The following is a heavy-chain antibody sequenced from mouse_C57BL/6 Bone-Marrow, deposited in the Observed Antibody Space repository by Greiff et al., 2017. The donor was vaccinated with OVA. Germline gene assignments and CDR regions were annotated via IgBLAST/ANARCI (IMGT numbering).Heavy chain of an antibody. CDR3: ARIAVGCYDGDCCDY. Sequence: QVQLKESGPGILQPSQTLSLTCSFSGFSLSTFGMGVGWIRQPSGQGLEWLAHIWWDDDKYYNPALKSRLTISKDTSNNQVFLKIANVDTADTATYYCARIAVGCYDGDCCDYWGQGTTLTVSA. D-gene: IGHD2-12*01. J-gene: IGHJ2*01. V-gene: IGHV8-8*01. CDR1: GFSLSTFGMG. CDR2: IWWDDDK.